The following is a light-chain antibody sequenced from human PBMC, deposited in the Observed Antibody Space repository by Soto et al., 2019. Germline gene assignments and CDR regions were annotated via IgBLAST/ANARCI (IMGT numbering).Light chain of an antibody. Sequence: QSALTQPASVSGSPGQSITISCTGTSGDVGSYNLVSWYQQHPGKAPKLMIYEGSKRPSGVSNRFSGSKSGNTASLTISGLQAEDEADYYCCSYAGSSTSPYVFGTGTKLTVL. V-gene: IGLV2-23*01. CDR1: SGDVGSYNL. CDR2: EGS. J-gene: IGLJ1*01. CDR3: CSYAGSSTSPYV.